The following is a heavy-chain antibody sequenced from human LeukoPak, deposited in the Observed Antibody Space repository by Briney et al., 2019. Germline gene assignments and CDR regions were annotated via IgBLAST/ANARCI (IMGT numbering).Heavy chain of an antibody. V-gene: IGHV3-23*01. J-gene: IGHJ6*03. Sequence: GGSLRLSCAASGFTFSSYVMSWVRQAPGKGLEWVSAISGSGTSTYSADSVKGRFTISRDNANNTLYLQMNSLRAEDTAVYYCSRDQGYYYYYLDVWGKGPRSPSP. CDR3: SRDQGYYYYYLDV. CDR1: GFTFSSYV. CDR2: ISGSGTST.